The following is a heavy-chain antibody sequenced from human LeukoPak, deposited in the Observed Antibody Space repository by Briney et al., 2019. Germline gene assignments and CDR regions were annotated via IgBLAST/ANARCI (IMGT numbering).Heavy chain of an antibody. V-gene: IGHV3-21*01. CDR3: TRDQTLSGSGPHFGD. J-gene: IGHJ4*02. Sequence: PGGSLRLSCAASAFSLSAYNMNWVRQAPGKGLEWVSSISYTGTYIYYADSVKGRFTISRDNAKNTLYLQMNSLTVEDTAVYYCTRDQTLSGSGPHFGDWGQGTLVTVSS. D-gene: IGHD6-19*01. CDR1: AFSLSAYN. CDR2: ISYTGTYI.